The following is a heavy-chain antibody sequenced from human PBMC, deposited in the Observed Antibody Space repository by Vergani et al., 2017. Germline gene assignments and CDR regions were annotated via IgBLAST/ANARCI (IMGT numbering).Heavy chain of an antibody. J-gene: IGHJ4*02. CDR3: ARAQRWLQLRGDFGYYFDY. Sequence: QVKLQESGPGLLKPSETLSLTCTVSGGSISSYYWSWIRQPPGKGLEWIGYIYYSGSTNYNPSLKSRVTISVDTSKNQFSLKLSSVTAADTAVYYCARAQRWLQLRGDFGYYFDYWGQGTLVTVSS. D-gene: IGHD5-24*01. CDR2: IYYSGST. CDR1: GGSISSYY. V-gene: IGHV4-59*01.